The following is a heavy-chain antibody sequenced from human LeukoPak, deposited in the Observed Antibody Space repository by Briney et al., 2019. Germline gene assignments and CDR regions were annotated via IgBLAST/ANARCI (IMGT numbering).Heavy chain of an antibody. V-gene: IGHV4-59*01. J-gene: IGHJ6*03. CDR3: ARAVEATQGGHYYYYYMDV. Sequence: SSETLSLTCTVSGGSISTYYWTWIRQPLGKGLEWIGNIYYSGSTNYNPSLKSRVTISLDTSKNQFSLKLTSVTAADTAVYYCARAVEATQGGHYYYYYMDVWGKGATVTVSS. D-gene: IGHD1-26*01. CDR1: GGSISTYY. CDR2: IYYSGST.